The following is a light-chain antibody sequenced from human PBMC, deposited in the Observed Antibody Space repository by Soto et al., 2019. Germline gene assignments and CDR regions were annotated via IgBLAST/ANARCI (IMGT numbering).Light chain of an antibody. J-gene: IGLJ1*01. Sequence: QSVLTQPASVSGSPGQSITISCTGTSSDIGGYDYVSWYQQNPSKAPKLIIYDVSNRPSGVSNRFSGSKSANTASLTISGLQAEDEADYYCSSYKSNIAYKYVFGTGTKVTVL. CDR1: SSDIGGYDY. V-gene: IGLV2-14*01. CDR2: DVS. CDR3: SSYKSNIAYKYV.